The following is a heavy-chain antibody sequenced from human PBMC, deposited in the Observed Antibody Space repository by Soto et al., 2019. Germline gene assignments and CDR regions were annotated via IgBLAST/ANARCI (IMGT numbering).Heavy chain of an antibody. CDR1: GGTFSSYT. CDR2: IIPILGIA. CDR3: ASTDCSSTSCYPKTFDY. V-gene: IGHV1-69*02. Sequence: ASVKVSCKASGGTFSSYTISWVRQAPGQGLEWMGRIIPILGIANYAQKFQGRVTITADKSTSTAYMELSSLRSEDTAVYYCASTDCSSTSCYPKTFDYWGQGTLVTVSS. J-gene: IGHJ4*02. D-gene: IGHD2-2*01.